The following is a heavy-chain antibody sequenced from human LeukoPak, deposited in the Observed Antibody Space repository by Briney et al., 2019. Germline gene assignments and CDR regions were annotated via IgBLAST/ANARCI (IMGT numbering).Heavy chain of an antibody. CDR3: AMTYVTGRYDYFDY. J-gene: IGHJ4*02. Sequence: GGSLRLSCAASGFTFSRYGMSWVRQAPGKGLEWVSVISGSDGSGGTTYYADSVTGRFTISRDNAKNTLYLQMNSLRAEDTAVYYCAMTYVTGRYDYFDYWGQGTLVTVSS. CDR2: ISGSDGSGGTT. D-gene: IGHD6-19*01. CDR1: GFTFSRYG. V-gene: IGHV3-23*01.